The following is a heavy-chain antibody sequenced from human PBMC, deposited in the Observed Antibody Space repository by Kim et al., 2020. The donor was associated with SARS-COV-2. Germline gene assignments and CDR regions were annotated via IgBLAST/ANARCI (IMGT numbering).Heavy chain of an antibody. CDR1: GYSFTSYP. CDR2: IDTGSGDT. CDR3: ARGFSGDSQYFDY. Sequence: ASVKVSCKTSGYSFTSYPMHWVRQAPGQRLEWMGLIDTGSGDTKYSQSFQGRVTIAGDTSATTAYMEMSSLRSEDTAVYFCARGFSGDSQYFDYWGQGTLLTVSS. V-gene: IGHV1-3*04. D-gene: IGHD4-17*01. J-gene: IGHJ4*02.